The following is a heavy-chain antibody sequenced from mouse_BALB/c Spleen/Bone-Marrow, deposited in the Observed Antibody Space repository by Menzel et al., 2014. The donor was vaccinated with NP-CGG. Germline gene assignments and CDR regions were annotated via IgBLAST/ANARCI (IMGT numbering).Heavy chain of an antibody. CDR1: GFTFSSFG. CDR2: ISGGSSII. J-gene: IGHJ4*01. D-gene: IGHD1-2*01. Sequence: EVQLQESGGGLVQPGGSRKLSCAASGFTFSSFGMHWVRQAPEKGLEWVAYISGGSSIIYYADTVKGRFTISGDNPKNTLFLQMTSLRSEDTAIYYCARKDYFGYAAMDYWSQGTSVTVSS. V-gene: IGHV5-17*02. CDR3: ARKDYFGYAAMDY.